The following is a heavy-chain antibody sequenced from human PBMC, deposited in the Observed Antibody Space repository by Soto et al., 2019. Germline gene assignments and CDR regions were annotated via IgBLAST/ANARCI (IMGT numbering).Heavy chain of an antibody. CDR3: TTLGMVIAAAGTFFDY. CDR2: IKSKTDGGTT. J-gene: IGHJ4*02. Sequence: TPGKGLEWVGRIKSKTDGGTTDYAAPVKGRFTISRDDSKNTLYPQMNSLKTEDTAVYYCTTLGMVIAAAGTFFDYWGQGTLVTVSS. D-gene: IGHD6-13*01. V-gene: IGHV3-15*07.